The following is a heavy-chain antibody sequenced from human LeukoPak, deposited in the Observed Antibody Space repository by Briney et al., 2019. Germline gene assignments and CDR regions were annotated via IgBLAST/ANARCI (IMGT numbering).Heavy chain of an antibody. V-gene: IGHV3-74*01. D-gene: IGHD3-10*01. CDR3: ARGPITMVRGPPDY. Sequence: GGSLRLSCAASGFTFSSYWMHWVRQAPGKGLVWVSRINSDGSSTSYADSVKGRFTISRDNAKNTLYLQMNSLRAEDTAVYYCARGPITMVRGPPDYWGRGTLVTVSS. CDR2: INSDGSST. CDR1: GFTFSSYW. J-gene: IGHJ4*02.